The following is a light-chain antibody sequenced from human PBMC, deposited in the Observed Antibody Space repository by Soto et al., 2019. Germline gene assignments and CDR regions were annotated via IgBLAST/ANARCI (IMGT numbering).Light chain of an antibody. CDR2: GAS. V-gene: IGKV3-15*01. CDR3: QQYNNWPYT. J-gene: IGKJ2*01. CDR1: QSVSSN. Sequence: EVVRTQSPATLSVSPGERATLSCRASQSVSSNLAWYQQKPGQAPRLLIYGASTRSTGIPARFSGSGSGTEVTLTISSLQSEDFAGYYCQQYNNWPYTFGQGTELEIK.